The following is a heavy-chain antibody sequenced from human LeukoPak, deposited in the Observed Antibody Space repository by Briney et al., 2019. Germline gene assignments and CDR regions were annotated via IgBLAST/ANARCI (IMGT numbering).Heavy chain of an antibody. J-gene: IGHJ3*01. V-gene: IGHV4-59*01. CDR1: GESINSFY. CDR2: VYYTGST. D-gene: IGHD6-13*01. CDR3: ARISSSNWYNERGAFDV. Sequence: SETLSLTCTVSGESINSFYWSWVRQPPGKGLEWIGFVYYTGSTNYSPSLKSRVTISVDTSKNQFSLKLRSVTAADTAVYYCARISSSNWYNERGAFDVWGQGTMVTVSS.